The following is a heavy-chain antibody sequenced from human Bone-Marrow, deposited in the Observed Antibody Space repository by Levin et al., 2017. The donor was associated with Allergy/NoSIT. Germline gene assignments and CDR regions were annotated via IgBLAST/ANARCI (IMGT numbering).Heavy chain of an antibody. CDR2: INSDESRT. Sequence: GGSLRLSCAASGFTFSSYWMHWVRQAPGKGLMWVSRINSDESRTNYADSVKGRFTISRDNAKNTLYLQMNSLRAEDTAVYYCARGYYDTSTYTASIWGQGTLVTVSS. J-gene: IGHJ4*02. V-gene: IGHV3-74*01. D-gene: IGHD3-22*01. CDR1: GFTFSSYW. CDR3: ARGYYDTSTYTASI.